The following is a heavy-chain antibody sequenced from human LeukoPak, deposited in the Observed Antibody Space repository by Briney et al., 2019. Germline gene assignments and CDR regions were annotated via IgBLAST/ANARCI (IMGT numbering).Heavy chain of an antibody. J-gene: IGHJ4*02. D-gene: IGHD6-13*01. CDR1: GFTFSSYS. CDR3: AKEEIRQTPFPIAATGGY. Sequence: PGGSLRLSCAASGFTFSSYSMNWVRQAPGQGLEGVSYISSSSSTIYYAESVKGRFTLSRDNAKNSLYLQMNSLRAEDTAVYYCAKEEIRQTPFPIAATGGYWGQGTLVTVSS. CDR2: ISSSSSTI. V-gene: IGHV3-48*04.